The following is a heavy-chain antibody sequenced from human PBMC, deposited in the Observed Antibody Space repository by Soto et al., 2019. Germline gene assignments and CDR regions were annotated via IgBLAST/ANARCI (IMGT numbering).Heavy chain of an antibody. Sequence: SETLSLTCTVSVGSISSYYWSWIRQPPGKGLEWIGYIYYSGSTNYNPSLKSRVTISVDTSKNQFSLKLSSVTAADTAVYYCARRYKGSGGFDYWGQGTLVTVS. D-gene: IGHD1-1*01. J-gene: IGHJ4*02. CDR2: IYYSGST. V-gene: IGHV4-59*01. CDR1: VGSISSYY. CDR3: ARRYKGSGGFDY.